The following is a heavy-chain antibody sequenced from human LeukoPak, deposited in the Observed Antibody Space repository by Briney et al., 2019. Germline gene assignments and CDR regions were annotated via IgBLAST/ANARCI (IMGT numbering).Heavy chain of an antibody. D-gene: IGHD3-3*01. CDR1: GFTFSSYW. V-gene: IGHV3-7*01. J-gene: IGHJ6*03. Sequence: GGSLRLSCAASGFTFSSYWMSWVRQAPGKGLEWVANIKQDGSEKYCVDSVKGRFTISRDNAKNSLYLQMNSLRAEDTAVYYCARDPYYDFWSGYSYYMDVWGKGTTVTVSS. CDR2: IKQDGSEK. CDR3: ARDPYYDFWSGYSYYMDV.